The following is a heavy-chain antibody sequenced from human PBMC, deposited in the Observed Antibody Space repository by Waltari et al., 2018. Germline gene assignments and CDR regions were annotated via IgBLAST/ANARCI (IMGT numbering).Heavy chain of an antibody. D-gene: IGHD3-22*01. CDR2: IIPTFGTA. Sequence: QVQLVQSGAEVKKPGSSVKVSCKASGGTFSSYAISWVRQAPGQGLEWMGGIIPTFGTANYAKKCQGRVTITADEATSTAYMELSSLRSEDTAVYYCARDTLNYYDSNMPSWAFDIWGQGTMVTVSS. CDR3: ARDTLNYYDSNMPSWAFDI. CDR1: GGTFSSYA. V-gene: IGHV1-69*12. J-gene: IGHJ3*02.